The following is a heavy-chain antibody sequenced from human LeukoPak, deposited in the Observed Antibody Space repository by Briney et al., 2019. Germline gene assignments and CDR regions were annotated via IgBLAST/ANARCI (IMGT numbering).Heavy chain of an antibody. D-gene: IGHD3-10*01. Sequence: GGSLRLSCAASGFTISSFWMSWVSQAPGKGLEWVANIKQDGSENYYVDSVKGRFTVSRDNAKNSLHLQMNSLRVDDTAVYYCARVLGGSGSYSYFDYWGQGTLVTVSS. J-gene: IGHJ4*02. CDR2: IKQDGSEN. V-gene: IGHV3-7*01. CDR1: GFTISSFW. CDR3: ARVLGGSGSYSYFDY.